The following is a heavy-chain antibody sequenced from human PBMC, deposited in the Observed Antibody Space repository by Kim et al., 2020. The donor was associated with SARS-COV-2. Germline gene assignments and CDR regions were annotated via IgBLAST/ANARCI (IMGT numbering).Heavy chain of an antibody. D-gene: IGHD6-13*01. V-gene: IGHV4-34*01. CDR2: INHSGST. CDR1: GGSFSGYY. CDR3: ARADRYSSSWDGPLGGWF. Sequence: SETLSLTCAVYGGSFSGYYWSWIRQPPGKGLEWIGEINHSGSTNYNPSLKSRVTISVDTSKNQFSLKLSSVTAADTAVYYCARADRYSSSWDGPLGGWF. J-gene: IGHJ5*01.